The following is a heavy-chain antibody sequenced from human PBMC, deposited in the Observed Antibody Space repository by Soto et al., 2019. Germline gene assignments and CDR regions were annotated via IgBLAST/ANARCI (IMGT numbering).Heavy chain of an antibody. J-gene: IGHJ4*02. Sequence: QITLKESGPTLVKPTQTLTLTCTLSGFSVSTSGMGVGWVRQPQGKALEWLALIYWDDDKRYSPSLKTRLTITKDTSKNQLVLTMTNVDPVDTSTYYCAHKFNIGFDYWGQGTLVTVSS. CDR2: IYWDDDK. V-gene: IGHV2-5*02. CDR1: GFSVSTSGMG. CDR3: AHKFNIGFDY.